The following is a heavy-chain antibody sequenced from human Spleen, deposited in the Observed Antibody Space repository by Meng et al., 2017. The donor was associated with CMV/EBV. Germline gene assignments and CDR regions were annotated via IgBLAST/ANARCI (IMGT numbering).Heavy chain of an antibody. Sequence: ESLKISCAASGFIFSDYYMNWIRQPPGKGLEWIGEINHSGSTNYNPSLKSRVTISVDTSKNQFSLKLSSVTAADTAVYYCARGRYLYYYYYGMDVWGQGTTVTVSS. J-gene: IGHJ6*02. CDR1: GFIFSDYY. D-gene: IGHD1-1*01. V-gene: IGHV4-34*01. CDR2: INHSGST. CDR3: ARGRYLYYYYYGMDV.